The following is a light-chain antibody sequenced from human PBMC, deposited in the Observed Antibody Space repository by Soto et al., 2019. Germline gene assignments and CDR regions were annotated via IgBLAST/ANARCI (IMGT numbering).Light chain of an antibody. V-gene: IGKV3-20*01. CDR1: QNIRTSN. J-gene: IGKJ1*01. Sequence: EIVLTQSPGTLSLSPGERGNISCRASQNIRTSNLAWFQQKPDQAPRLLIYDTSSRATGTPDRFSGRGSGTDFTLSISRLEPEDFAVYYCQQYGSSPRGTFGQGTKVEVK. CDR2: DTS. CDR3: QQYGSSPRGT.